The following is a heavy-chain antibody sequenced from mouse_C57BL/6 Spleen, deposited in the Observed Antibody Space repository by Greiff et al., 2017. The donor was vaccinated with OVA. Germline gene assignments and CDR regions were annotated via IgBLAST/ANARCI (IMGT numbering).Heavy chain of an antibody. Sequence: VQGVESGPGLVAPSQSLSITCTVSGFSLTSYGVDWVRQSPGKGLEWLGVIWGVGSTNYNSALISRLSISKDNSKSQVFLKMNSLQTDDTAMYYCASRRGSSFSYYTMDYWGQGTSVTVSS. J-gene: IGHJ4*01. CDR1: GFSLTSYG. CDR3: ASRRGSSFSYYTMDY. V-gene: IGHV2-6*01. D-gene: IGHD1-1*01. CDR2: IWGVGST.